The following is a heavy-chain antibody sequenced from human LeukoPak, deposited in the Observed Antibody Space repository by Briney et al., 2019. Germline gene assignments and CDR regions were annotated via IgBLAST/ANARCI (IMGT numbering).Heavy chain of an antibody. V-gene: IGHV4-30-4*01. CDR1: GGSISSGDYY. Sequence: SETLSLTCTVSGGSISSGDYYWSWIRQPPGKGLEWIGYIYYSGSTYYNPSLKSRVTISVDTSKNQFSLKLSSVTPEDTAVYYCARWNHGFHWFDPWGQGTLVTVSS. CDR3: ARWNHGFHWFDP. J-gene: IGHJ5*02. D-gene: IGHD1-14*01. CDR2: IYYSGST.